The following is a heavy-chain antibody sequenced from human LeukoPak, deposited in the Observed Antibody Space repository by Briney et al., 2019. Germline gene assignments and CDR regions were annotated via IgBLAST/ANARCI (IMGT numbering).Heavy chain of an antibody. CDR1: GVSISSGGYY. V-gene: IGHV4-31*03. CDR3: ARDRLAYWYFDL. J-gene: IGHJ2*01. Sequence: SETLSLTCTVSGVSISSGGYYWSWIRQHPGKGLEWIGYIYYSGSTYYNPSLKSRATISVDTSKNQFSLKLSSVTAADTAVYYCARDRLAYWYFDLWGRGTLVTVSS. CDR2: IYYSGST. D-gene: IGHD4-11*01.